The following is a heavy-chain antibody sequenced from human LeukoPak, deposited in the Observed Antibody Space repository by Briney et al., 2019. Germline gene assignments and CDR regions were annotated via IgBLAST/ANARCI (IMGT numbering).Heavy chain of an antibody. J-gene: IGHJ4*02. CDR3: AKAAFSRTSYFDY. Sequence: GGPLRLSCAASGFTFSTYTMSWVRQAPGKGLEWVSAISGSGGNTYYADSVKGRFTISRDNSKNTLYLQMDSLRADDTAVYYCAKAAFSRTSYFDYWGQGTLVTASS. V-gene: IGHV3-23*01. CDR2: ISGSGGNT. D-gene: IGHD3-3*02. CDR1: GFTFSTYT.